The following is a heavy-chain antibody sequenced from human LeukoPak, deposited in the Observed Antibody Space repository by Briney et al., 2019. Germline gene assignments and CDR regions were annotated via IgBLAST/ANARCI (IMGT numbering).Heavy chain of an antibody. V-gene: IGHV4-34*01. J-gene: IGHJ4*02. D-gene: IGHD6-19*01. Sequence: SETLSLTCAVYGGSFSGYYWSWIRQPPGKGLEWIGEINHSGSTNYNPSLKSRVTISVDTSKNQFSLKLSSVTAADTAMYYCARAVSGRFDYWGQGTLVTVSS. CDR1: GGSFSGYY. CDR2: INHSGST. CDR3: ARAVSGRFDY.